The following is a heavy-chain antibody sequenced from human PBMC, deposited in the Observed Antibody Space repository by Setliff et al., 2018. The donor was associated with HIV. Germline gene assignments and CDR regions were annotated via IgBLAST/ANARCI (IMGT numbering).Heavy chain of an antibody. J-gene: IGHJ4*02. Sequence: PGGSLRLSCAASGFTFSHYGMHWVRQAPGKGLEWVAFIRYDGSNKYYADSVKGRFTISRDNSKNTLYLQMNSLRAEDTAVYYCAKSLYSYGYYFDYWGQGTLVTVSS. D-gene: IGHD5-18*01. CDR2: IRYDGSNK. CDR3: AKSLYSYGYYFDY. CDR1: GFTFSHYG. V-gene: IGHV3-30*02.